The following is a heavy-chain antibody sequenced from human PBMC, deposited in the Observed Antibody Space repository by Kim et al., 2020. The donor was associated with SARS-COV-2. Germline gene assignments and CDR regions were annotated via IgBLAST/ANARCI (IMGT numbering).Heavy chain of an antibody. CDR1: GYIFTKYW. D-gene: IGHD1-26*01. CDR3: ARHSLSVSPDY. J-gene: IGHJ4*02. V-gene: IGHV5-51*01. Sequence: GESLKISCKASGYIFTKYWIGWVRQRPGKGLEWMGIIFLGDSDTKYSPSFEGQVTISADKSLSTAYLQWSRLKASDTAMYYCARHSLSVSPDYWGQGTLVTVSS. CDR2: IFLGDSDT.